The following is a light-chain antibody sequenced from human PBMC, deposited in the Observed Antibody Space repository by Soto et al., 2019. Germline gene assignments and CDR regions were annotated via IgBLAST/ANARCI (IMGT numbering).Light chain of an antibody. V-gene: IGKV3-20*01. CDR3: QQYGSSPPLS. J-gene: IGKJ4*01. Sequence: EIVLTQSPGTLSLSPGERATLSCRASQSVSSSYLAWYQQKPGQAPRLLIYGASSRATGIPDRFSGSGSGTHFTLTISRLEPEDFAVYYCQQYGSSPPLSFGGGTKLEIK. CDR1: QSVSSSY. CDR2: GAS.